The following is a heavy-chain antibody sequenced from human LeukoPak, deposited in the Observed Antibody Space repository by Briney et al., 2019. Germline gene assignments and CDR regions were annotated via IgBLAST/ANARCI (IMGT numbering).Heavy chain of an antibody. J-gene: IGHJ4*02. Sequence: PGGSLRLSCAASAFTFSSYAMSWVRQAPGKGLEWVSALSGSGGSTYYADSVKGRFTISRDNSKNTLYLQMNSLRAEDAAVYYCAKVWRKIAAADHFDYWGQGTLVTVSS. V-gene: IGHV3-23*01. CDR1: AFTFSSYA. CDR2: LSGSGGST. CDR3: AKVWRKIAAADHFDY. D-gene: IGHD6-13*01.